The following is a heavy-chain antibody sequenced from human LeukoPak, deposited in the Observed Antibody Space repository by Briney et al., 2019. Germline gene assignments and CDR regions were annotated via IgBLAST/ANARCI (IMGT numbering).Heavy chain of an antibody. CDR3: ARGFGIVLMVYAHNPYYMDV. V-gene: IGHV4-34*01. D-gene: IGHD2-8*01. Sequence: TSETLSLTRAVYGGSFSGYYWSWIRQPPGKGLEWIGEINHSGSTNYNPSLKSRVTISVDTSKNQFSLKLSSVTAADTAVYYCARGFGIVLMVYAHNPYYMDVWGKGTTVTVSS. CDR1: GGSFSGYY. CDR2: INHSGST. J-gene: IGHJ6*03.